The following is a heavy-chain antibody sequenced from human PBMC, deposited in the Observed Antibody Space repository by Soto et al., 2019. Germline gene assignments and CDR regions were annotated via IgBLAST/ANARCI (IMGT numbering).Heavy chain of an antibody. CDR3: ARERGKLYATESYARSGGFGS. CDR1: GYTFTNYG. J-gene: IGHJ5*01. Sequence: ASVKVSCKASGYTFTNYGISWIRQAPGQGLEWMGWLSVLNPNTHYAQKFQGRVTMTRDTSTTTAYLELRSLRSDDTAIYYCARERGKLYATESYARSGGFGSWRQGNLVIVAS. D-gene: IGHD2-15*01. V-gene: IGHV1-18*01. CDR2: LSVLNPNT.